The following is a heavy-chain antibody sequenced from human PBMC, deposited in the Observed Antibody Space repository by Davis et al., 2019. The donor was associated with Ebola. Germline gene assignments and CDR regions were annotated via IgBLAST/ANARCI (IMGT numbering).Heavy chain of an antibody. Sequence: PGGSLRLSCAASGFTFSSYWMIWVRQAPGKGLEWVANIKQDGSEKYYVDSVKGRFTISRDNAKNSLYLQMNSLRAEDTAAYYCAKGIAAAGTPGANWFDPWGQGTLVTVSS. D-gene: IGHD6-13*01. CDR1: GFTFSSYW. V-gene: IGHV3-7*03. CDR2: IKQDGSEK. CDR3: AKGIAAAGTPGANWFDP. J-gene: IGHJ5*02.